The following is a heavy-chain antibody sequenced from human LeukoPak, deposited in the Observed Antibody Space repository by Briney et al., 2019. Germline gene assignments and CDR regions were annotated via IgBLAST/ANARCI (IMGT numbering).Heavy chain of an antibody. D-gene: IGHD3-22*01. V-gene: IGHV4-61*02. CDR2: IYTSGST. CDR1: GGSISSGSYY. Sequence: SETLSLTCTVSGGSISSGSYYWSWIRQPARKGLEWIGRIYTSGSTNYNPSLKSRVTISVDTSKNQFSLKLSSVTAADTAVYYCARQYYYDSSGFDYWGQGTLVTVSS. J-gene: IGHJ4*02. CDR3: ARQYYYDSSGFDY.